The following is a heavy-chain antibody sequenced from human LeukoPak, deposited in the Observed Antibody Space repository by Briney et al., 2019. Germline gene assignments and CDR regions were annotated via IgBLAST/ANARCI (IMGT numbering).Heavy chain of an antibody. J-gene: IGHJ5*02. CDR1: GGSFSGYY. D-gene: IGHD3-10*01. Sequence: PSETLSLTCAVYGGSFSGYYWSWIRQPPGKGLEWIGGINHSGSTNYNPSLKSRVTISVDTSKNQFSLKLSSVTAADTAVYYCARAVRITMVRGVLGWFDPWGQGTLVTVSS. CDR3: ARAVRITMVRGVLGWFDP. CDR2: INHSGST. V-gene: IGHV4-34*01.